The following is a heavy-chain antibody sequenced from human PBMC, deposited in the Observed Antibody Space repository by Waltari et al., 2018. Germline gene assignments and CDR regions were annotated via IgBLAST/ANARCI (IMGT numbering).Heavy chain of an antibody. V-gene: IGHV3-30*18. D-gene: IGHD3-10*01. CDR3: AKDAFGNTYLDH. Sequence: QVQLVESGGGVVQPGMSLRLSCAASGFSLSHFGMHWVRRAPGKGCGWVALASFEGSTKDYADSVRGRFTISRDNSKNTLYLDINTLRVDDTAIYYCAKDAFGNTYLDHWGQGTLVTVSS. CDR2: ASFEGSTK. CDR1: GFSLSHFG. J-gene: IGHJ5*02.